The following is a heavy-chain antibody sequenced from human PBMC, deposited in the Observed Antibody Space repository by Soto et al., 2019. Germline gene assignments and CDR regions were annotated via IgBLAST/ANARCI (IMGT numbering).Heavy chain of an antibody. CDR1: GITFGNYA. CDR2: IRSKAYGGTT. D-gene: IGHD6-6*01. CDR3: TRGGQLGTAAEYFQH. J-gene: IGHJ1*01. V-gene: IGHV3-49*03. Sequence: GGSLRLSCSASGITFGNYAMSWFRQAPGKGLEWVGFIRSKAYGGTTEIAASVKGRFSISRDEANSIAYLQMSSLKTEDTAVYYCTRGGQLGTAAEYFQHWGQGTLVTVSS.